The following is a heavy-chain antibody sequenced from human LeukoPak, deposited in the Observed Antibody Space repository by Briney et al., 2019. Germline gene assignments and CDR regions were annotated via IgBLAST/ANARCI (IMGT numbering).Heavy chain of an antibody. D-gene: IGHD3-22*01. V-gene: IGHV4-59*12. CDR2: IYYSGST. Sequence: SETLSLTCTVSGGSISNYYWSWTRQPPGKGLEWIGYIYYSGSTNYNPSLKSRVTISVDTSKNQFSLKLSSVTAADTAVYYCARDAYYYDSSGQGYFDLWGRGTLVTVSS. J-gene: IGHJ2*01. CDR1: GGSISNYY. CDR3: ARDAYYYDSSGQGYFDL.